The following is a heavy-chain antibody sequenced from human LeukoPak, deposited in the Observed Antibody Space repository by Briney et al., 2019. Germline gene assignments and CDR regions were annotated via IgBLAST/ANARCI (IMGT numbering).Heavy chain of an antibody. CDR2: ISAKNGNA. V-gene: IGHV1-18*01. CDR3: ARDLNGGLIGY. J-gene: IGHJ4*02. CDR1: GYSFTNYG. D-gene: IGHD2-8*01. Sequence: ASVKVSCKASGYSFTNYGVAWVRQAPGQGPEWMGWISAKNGNANYAQQFRGRVTMTRETSTNTAYMELRSLRSDDTAVYYCARDLNGGLIGYWGQGTLVTVSS.